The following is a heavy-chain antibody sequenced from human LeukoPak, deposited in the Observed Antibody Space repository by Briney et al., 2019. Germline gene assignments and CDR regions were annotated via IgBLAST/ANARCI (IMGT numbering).Heavy chain of an antibody. J-gene: IGHJ4*02. CDR3: AKDTNYYDSSGIDY. V-gene: IGHV3-23*01. D-gene: IGHD3-22*01. CDR1: GFTFSSYA. CDR2: ISGSGGST. Sequence: GGSLRLSCAASGFTFSSYAMSWVRQAPGKGLEWVPAISGSGGSTYYADSVKGRFTISRDNSKNTLYLQMNNLRAEDTAVYYCAKDTNYYDSSGIDYWGQGTLVTVSS.